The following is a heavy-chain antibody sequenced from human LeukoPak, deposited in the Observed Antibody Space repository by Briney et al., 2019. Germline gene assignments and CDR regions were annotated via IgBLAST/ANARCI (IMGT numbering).Heavy chain of an antibody. CDR3: ARDIRYSHLGVYYYYYYMDV. J-gene: IGHJ6*03. CDR1: GYTFTGYF. D-gene: IGHD2-21*01. V-gene: IGHV1-2*02. CDR2: TNPNSDGT. Sequence: ASVKVSCKASGYTFTGYFIHWVRQAPGQGLEWMGWTNPNSDGTNYAQKFQGRVTMTRDTSISTAYMELSRLRSDDTAVYYCARDIRYSHLGVYYYYYYMDVWGKGTTVTVSS.